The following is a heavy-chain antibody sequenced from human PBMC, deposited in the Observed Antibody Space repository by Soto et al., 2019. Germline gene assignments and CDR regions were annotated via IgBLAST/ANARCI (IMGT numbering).Heavy chain of an antibody. CDR1: GGTFSSYA. J-gene: IGHJ4*02. D-gene: IGHD2-15*01. Sequence: QVQLVQSGAEVKKPGSSVKVSYKASGGTFSSYAISWVRQAPGQGLEWMGGIIPIFGTANYAQKFQGRVTITADESTSTAYMELSSLRSEDTAVYYCATIVVVVAEDTSGGFYWGQGTLVTVSS. CDR3: ATIVVVVAEDTSGGFY. V-gene: IGHV1-69*01. CDR2: IIPIFGTA.